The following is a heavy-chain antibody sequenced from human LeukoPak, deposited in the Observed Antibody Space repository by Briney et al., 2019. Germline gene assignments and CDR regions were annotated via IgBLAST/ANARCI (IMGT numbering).Heavy chain of an antibody. J-gene: IGHJ4*02. CDR2: ISSSSSYI. CDR3: ARLLTYYDHVWGSYRYTALDY. CDR1: GFTFSSYS. Sequence: GGSLRLSCAASGFTFSSYSMNWVRQAPGKGLEWVSSISSSSSYIYYADSVKGRFTISRDNAKNSLYLQMNSLRAEDTAVYYCARLLTYYDHVWGSYRYTALDYWGQGTLVTVSS. D-gene: IGHD3-16*02. V-gene: IGHV3-21*01.